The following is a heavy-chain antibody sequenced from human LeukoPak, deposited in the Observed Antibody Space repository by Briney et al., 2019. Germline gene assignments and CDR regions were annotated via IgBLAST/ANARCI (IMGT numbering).Heavy chain of an antibody. Sequence: PSETLSLTCAVYGGSFSGYYWSWIRQPPEKGLEWIGEINHSGSTNYNPSLKSRVTISVDTSKNQISLKLSSVTAADTAVYYCARRSSASYYVGPPYYYYGMDVWGQGTTVTVSS. CDR2: INHSGST. CDR1: GGSFSGYY. J-gene: IGHJ6*02. V-gene: IGHV4-34*01. CDR3: ARRSSASYYVGPPYYYYGMDV. D-gene: IGHD1-26*01.